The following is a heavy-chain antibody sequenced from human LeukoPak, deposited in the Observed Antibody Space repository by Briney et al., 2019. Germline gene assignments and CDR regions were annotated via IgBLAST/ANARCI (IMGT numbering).Heavy chain of an antibody. D-gene: IGHD3-10*01. CDR1: GYTFTGYY. Sequence: GASVKVSRKASGYTFTGYYMHWVRQAPGQGLEWMGWINPNSGGTNYAQKFQGRVTMTRDTSISTAYMELSRLRSDDTAVYYCARVRLLWFGEFDYWGQGTLVTASS. CDR3: ARVRLLWFGEFDY. J-gene: IGHJ4*02. V-gene: IGHV1-2*02. CDR2: INPNSGGT.